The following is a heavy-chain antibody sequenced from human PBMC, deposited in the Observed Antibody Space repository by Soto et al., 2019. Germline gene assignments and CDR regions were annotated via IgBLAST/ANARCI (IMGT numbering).Heavy chain of an antibody. CDR1: GVSISSGNW. CDR2: IFHDGTA. CDR3: ARLVYDTRLNYLYFDF. Sequence: SETLSLTCAVSGVSISSGNWWTWVRQSPRKGLEYIGEIFHDGTANYYSSFGRRVAMSVDKSKNQFSLRLTSVTAADTAIYYRARLVYDTRLNYLYFDFWGQGALVTVSS. D-gene: IGHD3-16*01. J-gene: IGHJ4*02. V-gene: IGHV4-4*02.